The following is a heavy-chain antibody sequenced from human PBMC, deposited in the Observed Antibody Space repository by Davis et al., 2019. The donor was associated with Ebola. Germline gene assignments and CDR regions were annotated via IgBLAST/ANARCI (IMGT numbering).Heavy chain of an antibody. Sequence: GESLKISCVGSGFSFSAYWIHWVRQVPGKGLVWVSRIFYDESTTNYADSVKGRFTISRDNAKNTLFLQMNSLRVDDTAVYYCARGLSGTYGFDYWGQGTLVTVSS. CDR2: IFYDESTT. J-gene: IGHJ4*02. D-gene: IGHD1-26*01. V-gene: IGHV3-74*01. CDR1: GFSFSAYW. CDR3: ARGLSGTYGFDY.